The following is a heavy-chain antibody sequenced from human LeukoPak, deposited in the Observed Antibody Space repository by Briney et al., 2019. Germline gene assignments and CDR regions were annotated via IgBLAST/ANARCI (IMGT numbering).Heavy chain of an antibody. CDR2: ISAYNGNT. V-gene: IGHV1-18*01. CDR1: GYTFTSYG. J-gene: IGHJ4*02. D-gene: IGHD3-9*01. CDR3: ARVARDTLTGYYIPNYFDY. Sequence: ASVKVSCKASGYTFTSYGISWVRQAPGQGLEWMGWISAYNGNTNYPQKLQGRVTMTTDTSTSTAYMELRSLRSDDTAVYYCARVARDTLTGYYIPNYFDYWGQGTLVTVSS.